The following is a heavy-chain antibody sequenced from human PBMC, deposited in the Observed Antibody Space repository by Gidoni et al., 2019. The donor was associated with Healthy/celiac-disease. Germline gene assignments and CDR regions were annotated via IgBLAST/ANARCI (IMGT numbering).Heavy chain of an antibody. J-gene: IGHJ2*01. CDR1: GFTFSRYA. Sequence: EVQLVESGGGLVQPGGSLRLSCASSGFTFSRYAMRWVRQVPGKGLEWVSVISVSGGSTYYADSVKGRFTISRNNSKNTLYLQMTSLRAEDTAVYYCAKALTTVVTPSSDFDLWGRGTLVTVSS. D-gene: IGHD4-17*01. CDR3: AKALTTVVTPSSDFDL. CDR2: ISVSGGST. V-gene: IGHV3-23*04.